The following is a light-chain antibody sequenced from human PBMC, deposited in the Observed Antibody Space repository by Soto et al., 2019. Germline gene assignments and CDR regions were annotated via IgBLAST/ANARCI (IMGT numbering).Light chain of an antibody. J-gene: IGKJ4*01. CDR3: QHYATYPLT. Sequence: EMVITQSPATLSVSPGERSNLFCRASQSVSSNLAWYQQKPGQAPRLLIEGASTRATGIPDRCSGSGAGTEFTLTSSSLQPEDFAVYYCQHYATYPLTFGGGTKVDIK. V-gene: IGKV3-15*01. CDR2: GAS. CDR1: QSVSSN.